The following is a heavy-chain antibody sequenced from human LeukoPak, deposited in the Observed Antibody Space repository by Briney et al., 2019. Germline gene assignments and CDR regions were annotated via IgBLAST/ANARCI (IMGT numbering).Heavy chain of an antibody. J-gene: IGHJ4*02. D-gene: IGHD6-13*01. Sequence: PSETLSLTRTVSGGSISSSSYYWGWIRQPPGKGLEWIGSIYYSGSTYYNPSLKSRVTISVDTSKNQFSLKLSSVTAADTAVYYCARGGIAAQGDYFDYWGQGTLVTVSS. CDR3: ARGGIAAQGDYFDY. V-gene: IGHV4-39*07. CDR2: IYYSGST. CDR1: GGSISSSSYY.